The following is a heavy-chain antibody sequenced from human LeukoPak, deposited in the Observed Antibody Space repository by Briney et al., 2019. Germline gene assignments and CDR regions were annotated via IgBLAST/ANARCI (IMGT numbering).Heavy chain of an antibody. D-gene: IGHD3-22*01. CDR3: ARFHDSSGYYKVTMRYFDY. J-gene: IGHJ4*02. CDR1: GFTFSDYY. CDR2: ISGSSSYT. Sequence: PGGSLRLSCAASGFTFSDYYMSWIRQAPGKGLEWVSYISGSSSYTNYADSVKGRFTISRDNAKNSLYLQMNSLRAEDTAVYYCARFHDSSGYYKVTMRYFDYWGQGTLVTVSS. V-gene: IGHV3-11*03.